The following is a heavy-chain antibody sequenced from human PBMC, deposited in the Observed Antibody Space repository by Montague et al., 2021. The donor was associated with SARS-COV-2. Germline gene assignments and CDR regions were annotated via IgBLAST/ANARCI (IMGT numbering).Heavy chain of an antibody. V-gene: IGHV3-23*03. CDR3: SGESSDPYYFDY. J-gene: IGHJ4*02. Sequence: SLRLSCAASGFTFSSYVMSWARQPPGKGLEWVSIIYRDCSSKYYVDSVKGRFTISRDNAKNTMYLQMNSLRAEDTAVYYCSGESSDPYYFDYWGQGTLVTVSS. CDR1: GFTFSSYV. CDR2: IYRDCSSK. D-gene: IGHD4-17*01.